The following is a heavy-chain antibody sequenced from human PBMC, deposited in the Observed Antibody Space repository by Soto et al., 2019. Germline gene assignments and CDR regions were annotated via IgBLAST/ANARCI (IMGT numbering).Heavy chain of an antibody. Sequence: PGGSLRLSCAASGFTFSSYGMHWVRQAPGKGLEWVAVISYDGSNKYYADSVKGRFTISRDNSKNTLYLQMNSLRAEDTAVYYCAKDHGELLHYYYYGMDVWGQGTTVTVSS. D-gene: IGHD1-26*01. V-gene: IGHV3-30*18. J-gene: IGHJ6*02. CDR1: GFTFSSYG. CDR3: AKDHGELLHYYYYGMDV. CDR2: ISYDGSNK.